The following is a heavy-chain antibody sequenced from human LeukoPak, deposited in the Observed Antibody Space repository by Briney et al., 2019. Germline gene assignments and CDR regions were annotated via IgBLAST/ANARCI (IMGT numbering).Heavy chain of an antibody. D-gene: IGHD3-22*01. Sequence: SVKVSRKASGGTFSSYAISWVRQAPGQGLEWMGRIIPILGIANYAQKFQGRVTITADKSTSTAYMELSSLRSEDTAVYYCARDILSPYDSSGSYFDYWGQGTLVTVSS. J-gene: IGHJ4*02. V-gene: IGHV1-69*04. CDR1: GGTFSSYA. CDR2: IIPILGIA. CDR3: ARDILSPYDSSGSYFDY.